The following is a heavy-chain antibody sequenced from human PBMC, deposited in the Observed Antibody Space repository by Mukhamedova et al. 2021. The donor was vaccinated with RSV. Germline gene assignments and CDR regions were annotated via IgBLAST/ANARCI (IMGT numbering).Heavy chain of an antibody. CDR3: ERVIIAVDGFYYGMDV. Sequence: GEIYHSGSTDYNPSLKSRVTISVDKSKNQFSLKLSSVTAADTAVYYCERVIIAVDGFYYGMDVWGQGTTVTVSS. J-gene: IGHJ6*02. CDR2: IYHSGST. D-gene: IGHD6-19*01. V-gene: IGHV4-4*02.